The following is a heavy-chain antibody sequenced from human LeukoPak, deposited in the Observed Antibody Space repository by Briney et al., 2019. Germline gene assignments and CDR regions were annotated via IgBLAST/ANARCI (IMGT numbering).Heavy chain of an antibody. CDR3: TRGDYYYYYYMDV. Sequence: PSETLSHTCTVSGGSISSYYWTWIRQPPGKGLEWLGYIYYSGSTNYNPSLKSRVTISLDTSKNQFSLRLTSVTAADTAVYYCTRGDYYYYYYMDVWGKGTTVTVSS. J-gene: IGHJ6*03. V-gene: IGHV4-59*01. CDR1: GGSISSYY. CDR2: IYYSGST.